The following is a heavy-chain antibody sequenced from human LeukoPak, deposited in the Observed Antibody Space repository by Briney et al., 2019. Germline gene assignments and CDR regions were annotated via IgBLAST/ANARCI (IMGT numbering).Heavy chain of an antibody. CDR2: ISRGSGSTR. J-gene: IGHJ4*02. V-gene: IGHV3-11*01. CDR1: GFTFSDFY. Sequence: GGSLRLSCAASGFTFSDFYMSWFRQVPGKGLEAVAYISRGSGSTRYYTDSARGRFTISRDNGENAVYLQMNSLRTDDTAVYYCASPAPVDHWGRGALVTVSS. CDR3: ASPAPVDH.